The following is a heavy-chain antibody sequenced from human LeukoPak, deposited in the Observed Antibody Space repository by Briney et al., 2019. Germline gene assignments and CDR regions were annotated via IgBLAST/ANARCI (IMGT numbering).Heavy chain of an antibody. CDR2: IDHSGGT. V-gene: IGHV4-34*01. J-gene: IGHJ4*02. Sequence: PGGSLRLSCAASGFTFRSYGMNWIRQPPGKGLEWIGEIDHSGGTNYNPSLKSRVTISVDPSKNQFSLKLTSVTVADTAVYYCVSRESMISIVYGKFYHYWGQGTLVTVSS. CDR1: GFTFRSYG. D-gene: IGHD3-22*01. CDR3: VSRESMISIVYGKFYHY.